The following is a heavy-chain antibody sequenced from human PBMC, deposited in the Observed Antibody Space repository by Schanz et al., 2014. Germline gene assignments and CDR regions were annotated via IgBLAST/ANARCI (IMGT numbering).Heavy chain of an antibody. J-gene: IGHJ4*02. CDR3: GTGISRSYIDF. D-gene: IGHD6-6*01. Sequence: QVQLLQSGAEVKKPGASMKVSCKASGYTFTTYYMLWVRQAPGQGLEWMGIINPSGGSTRYGQKCQGRITVTTDTSTSTVYLELSSLRSDDTAVYYCGTGISRSYIDFWGQGTLITVSS. CDR1: GYTFTTYY. V-gene: IGHV1-46*03. CDR2: INPSGGST.